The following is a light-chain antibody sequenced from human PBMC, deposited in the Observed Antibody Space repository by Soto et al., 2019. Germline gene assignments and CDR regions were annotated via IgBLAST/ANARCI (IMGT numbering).Light chain of an antibody. CDR2: DVG. Sequence: QSVLTQPASVSGSPGQSITISCTGTSSDVGGYNFVSWYQQHPGKAPKLMIFDVGDRPSGVSNRFSGSKSGNTASLTISGLQAEDEADYYCCSYTSGSTPVVFGTGTKVTVL. V-gene: IGLV2-14*03. J-gene: IGLJ1*01. CDR3: CSYTSGSTPVV. CDR1: SSDVGGYNF.